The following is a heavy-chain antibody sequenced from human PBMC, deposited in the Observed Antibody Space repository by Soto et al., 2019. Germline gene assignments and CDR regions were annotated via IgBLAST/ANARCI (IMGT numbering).Heavy chain of an antibody. J-gene: IGHJ6*02. CDR1: GGSISSYY. CDR2: IYYGGST. Sequence: SETLSLTCTVSGGSISSYYWSWIRQPPGKGLEWIGYIYYGGSTNYNPSLKSRVTISVDTSKNQCSLKRSSVTAADTTVYYCAREGPLQLWAGNYCMDVWGQGTTVTVSS. CDR3: AREGPLQLWAGNYCMDV. V-gene: IGHV4-59*01. D-gene: IGHD5-18*01.